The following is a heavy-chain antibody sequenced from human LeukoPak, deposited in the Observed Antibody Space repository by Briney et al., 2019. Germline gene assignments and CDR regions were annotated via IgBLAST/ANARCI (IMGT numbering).Heavy chain of an antibody. CDR1: GGSFSGYY. J-gene: IGHJ5*02. D-gene: IGHD3-10*01. Sequence: NPSETLSLTCAVYGGSFSGYYWSWIRQPPGKGLEWIGEINHSGSTNYNPSLKSRVTISVDTSKNQFSQKLSSVTAADTAVYYCARVRGLLLWFGELLYPNWFDPWGQGTLVTVSS. CDR2: INHSGST. CDR3: ARVRGLLLWFGELLYPNWFDP. V-gene: IGHV4-34*01.